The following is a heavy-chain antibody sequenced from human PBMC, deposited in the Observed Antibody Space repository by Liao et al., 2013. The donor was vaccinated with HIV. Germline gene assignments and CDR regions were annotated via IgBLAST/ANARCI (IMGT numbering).Heavy chain of an antibody. D-gene: IGHD2-2*02. Sequence: QVQLQESGPGLVKPSQTLSLTCTVSGGSISSGGYYWSWIRQPAGKGLEWIGRIYTSGSTNYNPSLKSRVTISVDTSKNQFSLKLSSVTAADTAVYYCARESFQCSSTSCYRNQLDYWGQGTLVTVSS. CDR1: GGSISSGGYY. J-gene: IGHJ4*02. V-gene: IGHV4-61*02. CDR2: IYTSGST. CDR3: ARESFQCSSTSCYRNQLDY.